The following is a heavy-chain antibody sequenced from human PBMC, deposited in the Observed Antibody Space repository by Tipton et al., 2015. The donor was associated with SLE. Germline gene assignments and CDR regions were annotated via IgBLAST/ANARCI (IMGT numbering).Heavy chain of an antibody. V-gene: IGHV3-11*04. D-gene: IGHD2-15*01. Sequence: SLRLSCAAAGFTFSDYYMTWVRQAAGKGLEWIANISGRGTATHHADAVKGRFTISRDNAKNSLYLQMNSLRAEDTAVYYCARDGAYCSGGTCYEDIAFDIWGQATMVTVSS. CDR3: ARDGAYCSGGTCYEDIAFDI. CDR1: GFTFSDYY. J-gene: IGHJ3*02. CDR2: ISGRGTAT.